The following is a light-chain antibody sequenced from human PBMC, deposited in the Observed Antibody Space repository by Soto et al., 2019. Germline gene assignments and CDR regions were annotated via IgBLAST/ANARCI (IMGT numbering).Light chain of an antibody. V-gene: IGLV4-69*01. CDR1: SGHSNYV. J-gene: IGLJ3*02. CDR3: QTWDTGIQV. Sequence: QSMLTQSPSASASLGASVKLTCTLSSGHSNYVIAWHQQQPEKGPRYLMKVNSDGSHNKGDGIPDRFSGSGSGAERHLTISSLQSEDEADYYCQTWDTGIQVFGGGTKLTVL. CDR2: VNSDGSH.